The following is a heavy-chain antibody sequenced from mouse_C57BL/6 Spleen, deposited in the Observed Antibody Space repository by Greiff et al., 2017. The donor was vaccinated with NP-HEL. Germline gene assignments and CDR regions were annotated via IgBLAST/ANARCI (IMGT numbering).Heavy chain of an antibody. J-gene: IGHJ4*01. CDR1: GYAFSSYW. V-gene: IGHV1-80*01. Sequence: QVQLQQSGAELVKPGASVKISCKASGYAFSSYWMNWVKQRPGKGLEWIGQIYPGDGDTNYNGKFKGKATLTADKSSSTAYMQLSSLTSEDSAVYFCVRDYYGSGLYAMDYWGQGTSVTVSS. CDR3: VRDYYGSGLYAMDY. D-gene: IGHD1-1*01. CDR2: IYPGDGDT.